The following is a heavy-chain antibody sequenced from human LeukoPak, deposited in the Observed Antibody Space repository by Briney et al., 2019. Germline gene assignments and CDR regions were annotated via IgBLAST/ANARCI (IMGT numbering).Heavy chain of an antibody. CDR3: ARGSSSSGH. D-gene: IGHD6-6*01. CDR2: MNPNSSNT. J-gene: IGHJ4*02. Sequence: ASVKVSCKASGYTFTSYDINWVRQATGRGLEWMGWMNPNSSNTGYAQKFQGRVTMTRNTSISTVYMELSSLRSEDTAVYYCARGSSSSGHWGQGTLVTVSS. CDR1: GYTFTSYD. V-gene: IGHV1-8*01.